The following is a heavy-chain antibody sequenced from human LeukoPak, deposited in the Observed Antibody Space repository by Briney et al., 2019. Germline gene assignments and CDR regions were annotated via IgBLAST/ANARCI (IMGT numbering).Heavy chain of an antibody. CDR1: GGSFSGYY. J-gene: IGHJ4*02. Sequence: PSETLSLTCAVSGGSFSGYYWSWIRQPPGEGLEWIGEINHSGSTNYSPSLKSRVTISVDTSKNQFSLKLSSVTAADTAVYYCARRWIQLWYGYWGQGTLVTVSS. CDR2: INHSGST. V-gene: IGHV4-34*01. D-gene: IGHD5-18*01. CDR3: ARRWIQLWYGY.